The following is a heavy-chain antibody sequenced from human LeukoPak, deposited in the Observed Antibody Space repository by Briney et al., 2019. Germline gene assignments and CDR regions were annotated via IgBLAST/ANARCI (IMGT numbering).Heavy chain of an antibody. D-gene: IGHD1-26*01. J-gene: IGHJ4*02. CDR1: GGTFSSYA. CDR3: ARELGYSGSYYWDPFDY. V-gene: IGHV1-69*04. Sequence: ASVKVSCKASGGTFSSYAISWVRQAPGQGLEWMGRIIPILGIANYAQKFQGRVTITADKSTSTAYMELSSLRSEDTAVYYCARELGYSGSYYWDPFDYWGQGTLVTVSS. CDR2: IIPILGIA.